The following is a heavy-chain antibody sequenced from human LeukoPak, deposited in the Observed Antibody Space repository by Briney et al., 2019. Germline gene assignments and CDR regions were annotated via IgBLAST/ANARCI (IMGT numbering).Heavy chain of an antibody. CDR3: ARHGYSTFWYQREGWFDP. CDR2: IYYSGTT. Sequence: GSLRLSCAASEFSVGSNYMTWVRQPPEKGLEWIGSIYYSGTTYYNPSLKSRVTISVDTSKNQFSLKLNSVTAADTAVYYCARHGYSTFWYQREGWFDPWGQGTLVTVSS. D-gene: IGHD6-19*01. J-gene: IGHJ5*02. V-gene: IGHV4-39*01. CDR1: EFSVGSNY.